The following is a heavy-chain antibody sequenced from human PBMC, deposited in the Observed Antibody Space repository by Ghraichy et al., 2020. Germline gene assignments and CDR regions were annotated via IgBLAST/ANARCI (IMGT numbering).Heavy chain of an antibody. Sequence: LSLTCAASGFTFSSYGMHWVRQAPGKGLEWVAFIRYDGSNKYYADSVKGRFTISRDNSKNTLYLQMNSLRAEDTAVYYCAKGQGGSGRGDYWGQGTLVTVSS. CDR1: GFTFSSYG. D-gene: IGHD3-16*01. CDR3: AKGQGGSGRGDY. CDR2: IRYDGSNK. V-gene: IGHV3-30*02. J-gene: IGHJ4*02.